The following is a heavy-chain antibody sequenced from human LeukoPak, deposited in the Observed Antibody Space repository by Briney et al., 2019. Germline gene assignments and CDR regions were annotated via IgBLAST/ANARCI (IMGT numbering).Heavy chain of an antibody. CDR1: GGTFSSDA. J-gene: IGHJ5*02. D-gene: IGHD3-22*01. CDR3: ARSYYYDSSGYSPFDP. Sequence: SLKVSCKASGGTFSSDAISWVRQAPRQGLVWMGGIIPIFGTANYAQKFQGRVTITTDESTSTAYVELSSLRSEDTAVYYCARSYYYDSSGYSPFDPWGQGTLVTVSS. CDR2: IIPIFGTA. V-gene: IGHV1-69*05.